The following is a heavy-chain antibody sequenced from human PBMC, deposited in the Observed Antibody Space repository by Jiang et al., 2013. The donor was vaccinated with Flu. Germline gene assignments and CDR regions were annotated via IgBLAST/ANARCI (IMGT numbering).Heavy chain of an antibody. D-gene: IGHD2-2*01. CDR2: INPNSGAT. V-gene: IGHV1-2*02. CDR3: ANYAGYCSSTSCHNQFDP. Sequence: SGAEVKKPGASVKVSCKASGYTYSGYHIHWVRQAPGQGLEWLGWINPNSGATKYAHSFKDRVTMTRDTAISTAYMELSRLRSDDTAIYYCANYAGYCSSTSCHNQFDPWGQGTLVTVSS. J-gene: IGHJ5*02. CDR1: GYTYSGYH.